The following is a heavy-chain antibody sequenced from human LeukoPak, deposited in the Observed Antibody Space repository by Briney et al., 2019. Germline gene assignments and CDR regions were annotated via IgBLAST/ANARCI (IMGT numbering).Heavy chain of an antibody. Sequence: GGSLRLSCAASGFTFSSYALSWVRQAPGKGLEWVSVISGSGDRTFYADSVKGQFTISRDNSKNTLYLQMNSLRAEDTAVYYCAKYQGFYYYYGMDVWGQGTTVTVSS. CDR1: GFTFSSYA. D-gene: IGHD2-2*01. CDR2: ISGSGDRT. CDR3: AKYQGFYYYYGMDV. J-gene: IGHJ6*02. V-gene: IGHV3-23*01.